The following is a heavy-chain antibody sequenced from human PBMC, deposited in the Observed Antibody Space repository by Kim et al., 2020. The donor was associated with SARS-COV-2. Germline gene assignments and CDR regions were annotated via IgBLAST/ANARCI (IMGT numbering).Heavy chain of an antibody. D-gene: IGHD6-19*01. J-gene: IGHJ4*02. CDR2: ISSSSSYI. CDR3: ARDSGWAVAGTGRLSWNAY. V-gene: IGHV3-21*01. Sequence: GGSLRLSCAASGFTFSSYSMNWVRQAPGKGLEWVSSISSSSSYIYYADSVKGRVTISRENAKNSLYLQMNSLRAEDTAVYYCARDSGWAVAGTGRLSWNAYWGQGTLVTVSS. CDR1: GFTFSSYS.